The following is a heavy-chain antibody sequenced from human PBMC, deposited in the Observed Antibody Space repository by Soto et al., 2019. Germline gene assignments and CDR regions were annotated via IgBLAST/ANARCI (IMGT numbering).Heavy chain of an antibody. CDR2: IYYSGST. CDR3: ARDLYYDFWSGYFVPYYYYYGMDV. V-gene: IGHV4-59*01. Sequence: ETLSLTCTVSGGSISSYYWSWIRQPPGKGLEWIGYIYYSGSTNYNPSLKSRVTISVDTSKNQFSLKLSSVTAADTAVYYCARDLYYDFWSGYFVPYYYYYGMDVWGQGTTVTVSS. J-gene: IGHJ6*02. D-gene: IGHD3-3*01. CDR1: GGSISSYY.